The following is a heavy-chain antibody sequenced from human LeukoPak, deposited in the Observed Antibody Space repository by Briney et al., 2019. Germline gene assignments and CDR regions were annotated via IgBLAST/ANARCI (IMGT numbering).Heavy chain of an antibody. J-gene: IGHJ4*02. V-gene: IGHV4-34*01. D-gene: IGHD3-22*01. Sequence: SETLSLTCAVYGGSFSGYYWSWIRQPPGKGLEWIGEINHSGSTNYNPSLKSRVTISVDTSKNQFSLKLSSVTAADTAVYCCARQIRYDSSGYYLPAAGLDYWGQGTLVTVSS. CDR2: INHSGST. CDR1: GGSFSGYY. CDR3: ARQIRYDSSGYYLPAAGLDY.